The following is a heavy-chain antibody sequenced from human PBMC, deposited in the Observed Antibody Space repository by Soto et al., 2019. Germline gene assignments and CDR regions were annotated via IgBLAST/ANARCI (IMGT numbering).Heavy chain of an antibody. CDR3: ARGYRISMVILTTNYFDS. CDR2: IHHGGST. CDR1: GGPFGGFY. V-gene: IGHV4-34*01. D-gene: IGHD3-10*01. J-gene: IGHJ4*02. Sequence: PXVTLPLTCAVNGGPFGGFYWTWIRQSPGKGLEWIGEIHHGGSTNYNPSLKSRVTMSLDTSKNQFSLKLTSVTAADTAVYYCARGYRISMVILTTNYFDSWGQGAPVTVSS.